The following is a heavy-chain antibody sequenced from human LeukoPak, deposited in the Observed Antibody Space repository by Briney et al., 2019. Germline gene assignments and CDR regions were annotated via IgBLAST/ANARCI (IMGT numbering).Heavy chain of an antibody. J-gene: IGHJ1*01. Sequence: ASVKVSCKASGYTFTGYYMHWVRQAPGQGLEWMGWINPNSGGTNYAQKFQGRVTMTRDTSISTAYMELSRLRSDDTAVYYCARVSKNYYDSSVFGYFQHWGQGTLVTVSS. D-gene: IGHD3-22*01. V-gene: IGHV1-2*02. CDR2: INPNSGGT. CDR1: GYTFTGYY. CDR3: ARVSKNYYDSSVFGYFQH.